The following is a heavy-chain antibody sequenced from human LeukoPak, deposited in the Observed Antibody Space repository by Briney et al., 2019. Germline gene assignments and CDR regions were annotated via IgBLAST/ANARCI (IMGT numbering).Heavy chain of an antibody. V-gene: IGHV4-30-2*01. CDR1: GVSISSGGYS. Sequence: SQTLSLTCAVSGVSISSGGYSWSWIRQPPGKGLEWIGYIYHSGSTYYNPSLKSRVTISVDRSKNQFSLKLSSVTAADTAVYYCARGAIQLLAGFDYWGQGTLVTVSS. J-gene: IGHJ4*02. CDR2: IYHSGST. D-gene: IGHD5-18*01. CDR3: ARGAIQLLAGFDY.